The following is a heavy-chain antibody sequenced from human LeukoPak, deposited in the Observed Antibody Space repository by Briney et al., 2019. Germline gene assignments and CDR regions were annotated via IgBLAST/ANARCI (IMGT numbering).Heavy chain of an antibody. CDR3: ARGQYGSGIDY. CDR1: GGSISSYY. Sequence: SSETLSLTCTVSGGSISSYYWSWIRQPAGKGLEWIGRIYTNGNTNYNPSLKSRVTMSVDTSKNQFSLKLTSMTAADTAVYYCARGQYGSGIDYWGQGTLVTVSS. V-gene: IGHV4-4*07. CDR2: IYTNGNT. J-gene: IGHJ4*02. D-gene: IGHD3-10*01.